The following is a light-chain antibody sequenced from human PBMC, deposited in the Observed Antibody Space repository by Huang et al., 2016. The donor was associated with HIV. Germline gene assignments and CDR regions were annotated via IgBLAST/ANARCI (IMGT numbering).Light chain of an antibody. CDR2: AAS. Sequence: EIVMTQSPATLSVSPGERATLSCRASQSVSSNLAWYQQKPVQAPRLLIYAASTRDTGIPAWFSGSGSRTEFTLTISSLQSEDFAVYYCQQYNNWPPTFGQGTKVEIK. V-gene: IGKV3-15*01. CDR1: QSVSSN. J-gene: IGKJ1*01. CDR3: QQYNNWPPT.